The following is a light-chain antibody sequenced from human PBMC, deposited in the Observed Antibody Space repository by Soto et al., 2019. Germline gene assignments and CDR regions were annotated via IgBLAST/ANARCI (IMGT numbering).Light chain of an antibody. Sequence: EIVMTQSPATLSLSPGERATLSCRASQSVNSNLAWYQQKAGQSPRLLIYNATTRATGIPARFSGSGSGTEFTLSISSLQSEDFAVYYCQHYDNWPPWTFGQGTKV. J-gene: IGKJ1*01. CDR3: QHYDNWPPWT. CDR2: NAT. V-gene: IGKV3-15*01. CDR1: QSVNSN.